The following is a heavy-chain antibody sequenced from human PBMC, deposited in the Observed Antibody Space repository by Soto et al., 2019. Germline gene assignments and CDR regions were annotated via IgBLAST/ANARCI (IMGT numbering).Heavy chain of an antibody. Sequence: GESLKISCKGSGYSFTSYWIGWGRQMPGKGLEWMGIIYPGDSDTRYSPSFQGQVTISADKSISTAYLQWSSLKASDTAMYYCARHAGPLYSSSLSGWFDPWGQGTLVTVSS. CDR3: ARHAGPLYSSSLSGWFDP. J-gene: IGHJ5*02. CDR1: GYSFTSYW. D-gene: IGHD6-6*01. V-gene: IGHV5-51*01. CDR2: IYPGDSDT.